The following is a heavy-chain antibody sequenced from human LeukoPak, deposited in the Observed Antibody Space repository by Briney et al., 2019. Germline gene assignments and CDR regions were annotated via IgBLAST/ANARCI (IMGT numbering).Heavy chain of an antibody. J-gene: IGHJ4*02. Sequence: GGSLRLSCAASGFTFSSYAMSWVRQAPGKGLEWVSAISGSGDSTYYADSVKGRFTISRDNSKNTLYLQMNSLRAEDTAVYYCAKAGTIFGVVILFDYWGQGTLVAVSS. CDR2: ISGSGDST. CDR1: GFTFSSYA. V-gene: IGHV3-23*01. D-gene: IGHD3-3*01. CDR3: AKAGTIFGVVILFDY.